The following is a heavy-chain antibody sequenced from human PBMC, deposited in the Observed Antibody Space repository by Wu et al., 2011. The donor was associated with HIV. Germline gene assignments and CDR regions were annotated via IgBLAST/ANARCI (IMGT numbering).Heavy chain of an antibody. CDR3: ARMAEDYGDYGEGWEFDY. CDR2: IIPIFGTA. Sequence: QVQLVQSGAEVKKPGSSVKVSCKASGGTFSSYAISWVRQAPGQGLEWMGRIIPIFGTANYAQKFQGRVTITADESTSTAYMELSSLRSEDTAVYYCARMAEDYGDYGEGWEFDYWGRGNPWSPSP. V-gene: IGHV1-69*15. CDR1: GGTFSSYA. D-gene: IGHD4-17*01. J-gene: IGHJ4*02.